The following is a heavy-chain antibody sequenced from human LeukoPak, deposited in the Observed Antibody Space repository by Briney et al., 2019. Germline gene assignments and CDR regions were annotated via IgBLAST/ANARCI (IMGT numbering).Heavy chain of an antibody. CDR3: AREPALLRFEDAFDI. Sequence: SQTLSLTCTVSGGSISSGGYYWSWIRQHPGKGLEWIGYIYYSGSTYYNPYLKSRVTISVDTSKNQFSLKLSSVTAADTAVYYCAREPALLRFEDAFDIWGQGTMVTVSS. CDR2: IYYSGST. J-gene: IGHJ3*02. D-gene: IGHD3-10*01. V-gene: IGHV4-31*03. CDR1: GGSISSGGYY.